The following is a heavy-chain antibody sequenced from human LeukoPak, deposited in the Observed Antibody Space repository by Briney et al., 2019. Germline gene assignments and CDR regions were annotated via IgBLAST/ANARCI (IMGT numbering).Heavy chain of an antibody. CDR3: AREDFEGAGTGFP. Sequence: PSETLSLTCTASGGSISSYYWSWIRQPAGKGLEWIGRIYTSGSTNYNPSLKSRVSMSVDTSKNQFSLRLSSVTAADTAVYYCAREDFEGAGTGFPWGQGTLVTVSA. J-gene: IGHJ5*02. CDR1: GGSISSYY. D-gene: IGHD6-19*01. V-gene: IGHV4-4*07. CDR2: IYTSGST.